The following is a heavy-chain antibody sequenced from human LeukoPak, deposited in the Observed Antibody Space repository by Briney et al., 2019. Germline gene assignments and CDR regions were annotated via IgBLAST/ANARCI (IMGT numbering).Heavy chain of an antibody. CDR2: ISYDGSNK. Sequence: PGGSLRLSCAASGFTFSSYAMHWVRQAPGKGLEWVAVISYDGSNKYYADSVKGRFTISRDNSKNTLYLQMNSLRAEDAAVYYCARDGSSFVWFGGRVDDAFDIWGQGTMVTVSS. CDR1: GFTFSSYA. J-gene: IGHJ3*02. V-gene: IGHV3-30*01. CDR3: ARDGSSFVWFGGRVDDAFDI. D-gene: IGHD3-10*01.